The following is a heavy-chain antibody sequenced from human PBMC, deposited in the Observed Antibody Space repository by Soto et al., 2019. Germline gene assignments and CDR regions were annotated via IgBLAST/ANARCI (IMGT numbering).Heavy chain of an antibody. J-gene: IGHJ4*02. V-gene: IGHV3-23*01. Sequence: EVQLLESEGGLVQPGGSLRLSCVTSGFTFSSYSMSWVRQAPGKGLEWISTFSASGSTYYADSVKGRFTISRDNSKNTLLLQMNSLRAEDTAIYYCAKLTDSWGQGTLVTVSS. CDR1: GFTFSSYS. CDR3: AKLTDS. CDR2: FSASGST. D-gene: IGHD3-9*01.